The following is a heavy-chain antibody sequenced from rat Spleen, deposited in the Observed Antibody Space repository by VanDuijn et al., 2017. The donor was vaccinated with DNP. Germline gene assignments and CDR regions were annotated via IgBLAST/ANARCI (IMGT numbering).Heavy chain of an antibody. CDR3: AKDRQGGYAMDA. J-gene: IGHJ4*01. CDR1: GFTFSEYW. V-gene: IGHV5-58*01. Sequence: EVQLVETGGGLVKSGRSLKLSCVASGFTFSEYWMYWIRQAPGKGLEWVASISTDGGSTDYPDSVKGRFTISRDNAGNTIYLQMNSLRSEDTATYYCAKDRQGGYAMDAWGQGTSVTVSS. CDR2: ISTDGGST.